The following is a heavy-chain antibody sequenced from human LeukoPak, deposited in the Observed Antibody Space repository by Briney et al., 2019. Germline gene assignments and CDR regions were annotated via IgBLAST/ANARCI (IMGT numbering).Heavy chain of an antibody. CDR1: GFSFSAYA. D-gene: IGHD3-16*01. CDR3: AKVKGEVIGAFDI. J-gene: IGHJ3*02. CDR2: ISYDGNNR. V-gene: IGHV3-30*18. Sequence: GGSLRLSCAASGFSFSAYAMSWVRQAPGKGLEWVAVISYDGNNRYYADSVKGRFTISRYNSKNTLYLQMNSLRAEDTAVYYCAKVKGEVIGAFDIWGQGTMVTVSS.